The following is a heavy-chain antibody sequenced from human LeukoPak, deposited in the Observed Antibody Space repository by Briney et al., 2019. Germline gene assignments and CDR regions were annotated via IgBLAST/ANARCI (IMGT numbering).Heavy chain of an antibody. CDR2: IYTSGST. Sequence: SETLSLTCTVSGGSISSGSYYWTWIRQPAGKGLEWIGRIYTSGSTNYNPSLKSRVTISVDTSKNQFSLKLSSVTAADTAVYYCARYYWGSPDYWGQGTLVTVSS. D-gene: IGHD7-27*01. V-gene: IGHV4-61*02. CDR1: GGSISSGSYY. J-gene: IGHJ4*02. CDR3: ARYYWGSPDY.